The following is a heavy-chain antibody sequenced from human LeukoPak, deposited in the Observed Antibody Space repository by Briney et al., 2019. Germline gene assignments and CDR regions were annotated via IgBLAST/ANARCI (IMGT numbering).Heavy chain of an antibody. V-gene: IGHV3-23*01. CDR2: ISGSGGST. CDR3: AKDLFNGAGATSSLDY. J-gene: IGHJ4*02. CDR1: GFTFSSYG. D-gene: IGHD1-26*01. Sequence: GGSLRLSCAASGFTFSSYGMSWVRQAPGKGLEWVSAISGSGGSTYYADSVKGRLTISRDNSKNTLYLQMNSLRAEDTAVYYCAKDLFNGAGATSSLDYWGQGTPVTVSS.